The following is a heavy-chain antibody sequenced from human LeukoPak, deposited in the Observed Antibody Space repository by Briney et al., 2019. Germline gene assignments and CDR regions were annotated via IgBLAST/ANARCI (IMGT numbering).Heavy chain of an antibody. CDR1: GESFSGYF. CDR2: SNHSGNT. CDR3: AVVVPTPRKYNTGWSIDF. D-gene: IGHD6-19*01. V-gene: IGHV4-34*01. J-gene: IGHJ4*02. Sequence: SETLSLTCAVNGESFSGYFWRWIRLPPAKGLEGMGESNHSGNTNYTPSLKSRVTISIDTSQNHFSLKLSSVTAADTAVYYCAVVVPTPRKYNTGWSIDFWGQGTLVTVSS.